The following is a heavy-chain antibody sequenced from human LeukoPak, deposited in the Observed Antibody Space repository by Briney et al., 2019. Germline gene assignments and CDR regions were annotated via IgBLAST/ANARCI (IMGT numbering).Heavy chain of an antibody. D-gene: IGHD3-10*01. CDR3: ARVGFNYYGSGPARAYFDY. Sequence: PGGSLRLSCAASGFTFSSYSMNWVRQAPGEGLKWVSSISSSSSYIYYADSVKGRFTISRDNAKNSLYLQMNSLRAEDTAVYYCARVGFNYYGSGPARAYFDYWGQGTLVTVSS. J-gene: IGHJ4*02. CDR2: ISSSSSYI. V-gene: IGHV3-21*01. CDR1: GFTFSSYS.